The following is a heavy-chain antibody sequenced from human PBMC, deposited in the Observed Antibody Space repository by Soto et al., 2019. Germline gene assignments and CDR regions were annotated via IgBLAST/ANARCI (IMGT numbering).Heavy chain of an antibody. CDR1: GYTFTGYY. Sequence: ASVKVSCKPSGYTFTGYYMHWVRQAPGQGLEWMGWINPNSGGTNYAQKFQGWVTMTRDTSISTAYMELSRLRSDDTAVYYCARSRGVRYYYGMDVWGQGTTVTVSS. CDR3: ARSRGVRYYYGMDV. CDR2: INPNSGGT. D-gene: IGHD3-10*01. J-gene: IGHJ6*02. V-gene: IGHV1-2*04.